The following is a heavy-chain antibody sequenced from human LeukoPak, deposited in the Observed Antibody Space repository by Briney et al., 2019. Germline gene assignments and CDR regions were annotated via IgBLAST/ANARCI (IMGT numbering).Heavy chain of an antibody. CDR3: ARGNSMVRGVITFFDY. D-gene: IGHD3-10*01. Sequence: SETLSLTCTVSGGSISSGSYYWSWLRQPAGKGLEWIGRIYTSGSTNYNPSLKSRVTISVDTSKNQFSLKLSSVTAADTAVYYCARGNSMVRGVITFFDYWGQGTLVTVSS. V-gene: IGHV4-61*02. CDR1: GGSISSGSYY. CDR2: IYTSGST. J-gene: IGHJ4*02.